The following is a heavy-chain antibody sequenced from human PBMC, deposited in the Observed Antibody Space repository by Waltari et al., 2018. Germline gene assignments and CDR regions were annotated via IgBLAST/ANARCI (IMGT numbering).Heavy chain of an antibody. Sequence: QVQLQQWGAGLLKPSETLSLTCAVYGGSFSGYYWSWIRQPPGKGLEWIGEINNSGSTNYNPSLKSRVTISVDTSKNQFSLKRSSVTAADTAVYYCARGQGPRYYYGSGYYYGMDVWGQGTTVTVSS. J-gene: IGHJ6*02. D-gene: IGHD3-10*01. CDR1: GGSFSGYY. V-gene: IGHV4-34*01. CDR3: ARGQGPRYYYGSGYYYGMDV. CDR2: INNSGST.